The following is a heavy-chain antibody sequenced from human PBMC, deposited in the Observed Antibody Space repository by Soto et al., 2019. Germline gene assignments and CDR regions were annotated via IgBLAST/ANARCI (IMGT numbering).Heavy chain of an antibody. CDR1: RFTFSNYG. D-gene: IGHD5-18*01. CDR3: AKERDTRSSSCFDS. V-gene: IGHV3-30*18. Sequence: QVQLVESGGGVVQPGRSLRLSCAASRFTFSNYGMQWVRQAPGKGLEWVAVISHDGTVKHYADSVKGRFTISRDNFQNTLDLQMDSLRAEDTAVYYCAKERDTRSSSCFDSWGQGTLVTVSS. CDR2: ISHDGTVK. J-gene: IGHJ4*02.